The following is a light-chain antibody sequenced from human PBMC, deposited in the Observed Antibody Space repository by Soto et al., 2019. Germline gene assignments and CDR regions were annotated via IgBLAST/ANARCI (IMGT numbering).Light chain of an antibody. CDR2: AAS. J-gene: IGKJ4*01. Sequence: DIHMTQSPSSLSASVGDRITITCRASQDIINRLVWFQQKPGKAPKSLIYAASNLQSGVPSKFSGSGSGTDFTLTISSLQPEDFATYYCQQYKDYPLTFGGGTRVEIK. V-gene: IGKV1-16*02. CDR1: QDIINR. CDR3: QQYKDYPLT.